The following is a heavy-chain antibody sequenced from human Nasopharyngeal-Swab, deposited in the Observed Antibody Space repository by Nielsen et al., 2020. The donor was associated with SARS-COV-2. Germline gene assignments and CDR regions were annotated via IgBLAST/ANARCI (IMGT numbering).Heavy chain of an antibody. CDR3: ASFPYDSSGSYYYYGMDV. V-gene: IGHV1-69*13. J-gene: IGHJ6*02. D-gene: IGHD3-22*01. CDR1: GGTFSSYA. CDR2: IIPIFGTA. Sequence: SVKVSCKASGGTFSSYAISWVRQAPGQGLEWMGGIIPIFGTANYAQKFQGRVTITADESTSTAYMGLSSLRSEDTAVYYCASFPYDSSGSYYYYGMDVWGQGTTVTVSS.